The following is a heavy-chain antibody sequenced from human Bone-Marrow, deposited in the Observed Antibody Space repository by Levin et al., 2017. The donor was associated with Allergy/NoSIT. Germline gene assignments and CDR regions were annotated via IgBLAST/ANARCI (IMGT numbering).Heavy chain of an antibody. J-gene: IGHJ4*02. D-gene: IGHD6-13*01. CDR3: TRVLVAAGPRLDY. CDR1: GFTFGDYA. Sequence: QTLSLTCAVSGFTFGDYAMKWFRQAPGKGLEWISFIRSNAHGGTTEYAASVKGRFTMSRDDSKSIAYLQMNSLKTEDTALYFCTRVLVAAGPRLDYWGQGTLVTVSS. CDR2: IRSNAHGGTT. V-gene: IGHV3-49*03.